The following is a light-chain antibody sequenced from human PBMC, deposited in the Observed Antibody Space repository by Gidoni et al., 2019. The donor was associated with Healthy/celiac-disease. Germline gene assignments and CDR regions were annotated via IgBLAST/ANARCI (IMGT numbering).Light chain of an antibody. CDR2: WAT. CDR3: QQYYSTRT. J-gene: IGKJ1*01. CDR1: QSVLYSSNNKNC. Sequence: DIVMTQYPDSLAVSLGERATINCKSSQSVLYSSNNKNCLAWYQQKPGQPPKLLIYWATTRESGVPDRFSGSGSGTDFTLTISSLQAEDVAVYYCQQYYSTRTFGQGTKVEIK. V-gene: IGKV4-1*01.